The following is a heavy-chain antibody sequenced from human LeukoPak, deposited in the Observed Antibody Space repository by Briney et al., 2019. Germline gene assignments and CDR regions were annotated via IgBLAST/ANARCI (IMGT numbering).Heavy chain of an antibody. CDR3: ARLLNYDDLDY. J-gene: IGHJ4*02. Sequence: GESLKISCKGSGDSFTSYWIGWVLQMPGKGLEWMGIIYPGDSDTRYSPSFQGQVTISADKSITTAYLQWSSLKASDTAMYYCARLLNYDDLDYWGQGTLVTVSS. V-gene: IGHV5-51*01. CDR1: GDSFTSYW. CDR2: IYPGDSDT. D-gene: IGHD3-22*01.